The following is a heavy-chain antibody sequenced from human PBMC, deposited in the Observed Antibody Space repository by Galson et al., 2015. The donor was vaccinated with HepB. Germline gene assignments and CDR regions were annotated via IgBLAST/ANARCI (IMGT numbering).Heavy chain of an antibody. V-gene: IGHV7-4-1*02. Sequence: SVKVSCKASGYTFTSYAMDWVRQAPGQGLEWMGWINTNTGNPTYAQGFTGRFVFSLDTSVSTAYLQISSLKAEDTAVYYCARSITIFGVVIIFAFDIWGQGTMVTVSS. CDR3: ARSITIFGVVIIFAFDI. D-gene: IGHD3-3*01. CDR1: GYTFTSYA. J-gene: IGHJ3*02. CDR2: INTNTGNP.